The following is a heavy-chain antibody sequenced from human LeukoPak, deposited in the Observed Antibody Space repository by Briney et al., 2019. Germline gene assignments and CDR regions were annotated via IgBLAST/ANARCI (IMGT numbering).Heavy chain of an antibody. CDR1: GFTVSTTY. CDR2: IYSGGNT. Sequence: GGSLRLSCAASGFTVSTTYMTWVRQAPGKGLEWVSVIYSGGNTYYSDSVKGRFTISRDNSKNTLYLQMNSLRAEDTAVYYCARPTAKGYWGQGTLVTVSS. J-gene: IGHJ4*02. D-gene: IGHD2-21*02. CDR3: ARPTAKGY. V-gene: IGHV3-53*01.